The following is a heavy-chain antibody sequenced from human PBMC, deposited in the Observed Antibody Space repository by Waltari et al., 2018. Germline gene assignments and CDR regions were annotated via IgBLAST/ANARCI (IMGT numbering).Heavy chain of an antibody. CDR2: ISWNSGSI. D-gene: IGHD2-2*01. CDR3: AKEGYAGAPLDY. Sequence: EVQLVESGGGLVQPGRSLRLSCAASGFTFDDYAMHWVRQAPGKGLEWVSGISWNSGSIGYAESVKGRFTISRDNAKNSLYLQMNSLRAEDMALYYCAKEGYAGAPLDYWGQGTLVTVSS. CDR1: GFTFDDYA. J-gene: IGHJ4*02. V-gene: IGHV3-9*03.